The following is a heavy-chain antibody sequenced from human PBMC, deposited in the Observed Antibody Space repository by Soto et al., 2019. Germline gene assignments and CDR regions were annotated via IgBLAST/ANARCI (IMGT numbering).Heavy chain of an antibody. J-gene: IGHJ6*02. CDR1: GYTFTGYY. D-gene: IGHD3-10*01. Sequence: ASVKVSCKASGYTFTGYYMHWVRQAPGQGLEWMGWINPNSGGTNYAQKFQGWVTMTRDTSISTAYMELSRLRSDDTALYYCAKEIAPIRYYYYGMDVWGQGTTVTVSS. CDR2: INPNSGGT. V-gene: IGHV1-2*04. CDR3: AKEIAPIRYYYYGMDV.